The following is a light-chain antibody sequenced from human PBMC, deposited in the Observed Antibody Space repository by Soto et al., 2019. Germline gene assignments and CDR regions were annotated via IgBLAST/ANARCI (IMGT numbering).Light chain of an antibody. J-gene: IGLJ1*01. V-gene: IGLV1-40*01. CDR2: GNN. CDR1: SSDIGAGYD. CDR3: QSYDTSLTGSYV. Sequence: QSVLTQPPSVSGAPGQRVTISCTGSSSDIGAGYDVHWYKQLPGTAPKLLIYGNNNRPSGVPDRFSGSKSGTSASLAITGLQAEDEADYYCQSYDTSLTGSYVFGTGTKLTVL.